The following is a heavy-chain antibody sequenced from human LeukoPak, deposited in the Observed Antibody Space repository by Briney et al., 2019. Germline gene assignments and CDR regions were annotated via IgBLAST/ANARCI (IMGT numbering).Heavy chain of an antibody. J-gene: IGHJ2*01. Sequence: SETLSLTCTVSGYSISSGYYWGWIRQPPGKGLEWIGSIYHSGSTYYNPSLKSRVTISVDTSKNQFSLKLSSVTAADTAVHYCARGTYYDSSGYYHGHWYFNLWGRGTLVTVSS. CDR1: GYSISSGYY. D-gene: IGHD3-22*01. CDR2: IYHSGST. CDR3: ARGTYYDSSGYYHGHWYFNL. V-gene: IGHV4-38-2*02.